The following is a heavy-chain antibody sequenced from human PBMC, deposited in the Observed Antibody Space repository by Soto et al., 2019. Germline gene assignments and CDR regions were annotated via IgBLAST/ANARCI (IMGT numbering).Heavy chain of an antibody. CDR3: AKNQERELPRVIDF. CDR2: MSGSSSTT. Sequence: EVRLLESGGGLVKLGGPLRLSCATPGLTFSNYAMSWFPRAPGGGLEWVSSMSGSSSTTYYADSVRGRFTISRDRSKNTLYLQMSSLRAEDTALYYCAKNQERELPRVIDFWGQGTLGTVSS. V-gene: IGHV3-23*01. CDR1: GLTFSNYA. J-gene: IGHJ4*02. D-gene: IGHD1-7*01.